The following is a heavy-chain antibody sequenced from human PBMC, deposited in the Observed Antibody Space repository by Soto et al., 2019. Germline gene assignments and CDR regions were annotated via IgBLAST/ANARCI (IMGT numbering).Heavy chain of an antibody. Sequence: ASVKVSCKASGFTFTSSAVQWVRQARGQRLEWIGWIVVGSGNTNYAQKFQERVTITRDMSTRTAYMELSSLRSEDTAVYYCAAPSVAGTADHDAFDIWGQGTIVTVSS. V-gene: IGHV1-58*01. D-gene: IGHD6-19*01. J-gene: IGHJ3*02. CDR1: GFTFTSSA. CDR3: AAPSVAGTADHDAFDI. CDR2: IVVGSGNT.